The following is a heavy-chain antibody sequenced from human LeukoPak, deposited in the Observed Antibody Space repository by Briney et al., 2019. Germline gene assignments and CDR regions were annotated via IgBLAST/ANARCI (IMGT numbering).Heavy chain of an antibody. Sequence: PGGSLRLSCAASGFTFSDYYMNWIRQAPGKGLEWVSYISSSGSTIYYGDSVKGRFTISRDNAKTSLYLQMSSLRAEDTAVYYCARANRDYGDYGVYYYYMDVWGKGTTVTVSS. V-gene: IGHV3-11*04. CDR1: GFTFSDYY. CDR2: ISSSGSTI. CDR3: ARANRDYGDYGVYYYYMDV. J-gene: IGHJ6*03. D-gene: IGHD4-17*01.